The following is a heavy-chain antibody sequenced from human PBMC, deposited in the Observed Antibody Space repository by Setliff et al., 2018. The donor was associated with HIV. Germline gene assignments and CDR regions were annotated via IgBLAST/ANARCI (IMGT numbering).Heavy chain of an antibody. CDR3: ARAHHDFWSGYCPFDY. J-gene: IGHJ4*02. CDR1: GDSISSGSYY. Sequence: PSETLSLTCTVSGDSISSGSYYWSWIRQHPGKGLEWIGYIHYSGSTHYNPSLDSRLTISVDTSQNRSSLKLSSVTAADTAVYFCARAHHDFWSGYCPFDYWGQGTLVTVSS. D-gene: IGHD3-3*01. CDR2: IHYSGST. V-gene: IGHV4-31*03.